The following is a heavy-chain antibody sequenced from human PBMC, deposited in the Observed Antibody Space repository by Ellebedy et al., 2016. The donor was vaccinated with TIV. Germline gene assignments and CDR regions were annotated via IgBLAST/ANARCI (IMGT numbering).Heavy chain of an antibody. Sequence: GESLKISXAASGFIFSDYYMSWIRQAPGRGLEWVSHISSVANTIYYADSVKGRFTISRDNAKNSLFLQMNSLRAEDTAVYYCAREERHGSWSDYYDYVDVWGKGTTVTVSS. J-gene: IGHJ6*03. CDR3: AREERHGSWSDYYDYVDV. CDR1: GFIFSDYY. CDR2: ISSVANTI. V-gene: IGHV3-11*01. D-gene: IGHD3-3*01.